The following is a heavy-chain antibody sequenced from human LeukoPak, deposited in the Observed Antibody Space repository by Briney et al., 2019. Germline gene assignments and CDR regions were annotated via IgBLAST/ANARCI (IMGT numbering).Heavy chain of an antibody. J-gene: IGHJ4*02. CDR3: ASLSYYYDSTGYFDY. V-gene: IGHV3-30-3*01. CDR1: GFTFSSFP. CDR2: ASYDGSNE. Sequence: GRSLRLSCAASGFTFSSFPMHLVRQAPGKGLEWVAVASYDGSNEYYADSVKGRFTISRDNSKNTLYLQMNSLRAEDTAVYFCASLSYYYDSTGYFDYWGQGTLVTVSS. D-gene: IGHD3-22*01.